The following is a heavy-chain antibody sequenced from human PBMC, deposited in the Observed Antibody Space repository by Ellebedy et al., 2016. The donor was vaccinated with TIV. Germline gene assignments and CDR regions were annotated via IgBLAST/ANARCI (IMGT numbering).Heavy chain of an antibody. V-gene: IGHV4-59*01. CDR3: ARCSPSTVTVPAWFLP. CDR2: IHYSGST. J-gene: IGHJ5*02. Sequence: MPSETLSLTCTVSGVSMSGNYWSWIRQPPGKGLEWIGYIHYSGSTTYNPSLNSRVTISVETSKHPFFLTLNSVTAADTAVYYCARCSPSTVTVPAWFLPWGQGTLVTVSS. D-gene: IGHD4-17*01. CDR1: GVSMSGNY.